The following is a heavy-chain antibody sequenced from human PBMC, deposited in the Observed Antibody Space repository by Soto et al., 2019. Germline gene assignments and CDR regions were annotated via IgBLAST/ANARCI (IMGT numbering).Heavy chain of an antibody. Sequence: SETLSLTGTVSGGSISSYYWSWIRQPPGKGLEWIGYIYYSGSTNYNPSLKSRVTISVDTSKNQFSLKLSSVTAADTAVYYCARTNYNWFDPWGQGTLVTVSS. CDR2: IYYSGST. CDR1: GGSISSYY. V-gene: IGHV4-59*08. D-gene: IGHD1-7*01. CDR3: ARTNYNWFDP. J-gene: IGHJ5*02.